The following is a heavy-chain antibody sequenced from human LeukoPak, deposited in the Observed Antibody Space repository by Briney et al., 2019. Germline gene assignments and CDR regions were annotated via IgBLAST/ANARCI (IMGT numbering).Heavy chain of an antibody. Sequence: GGSLRLSCSASGFTFSSYAMTWVRQAPGKGLEWVSSITQSGGTTFYADSVKGRFTISRDNSENTLYLEMNSLRAEDTAVYYCARLGGAGICDYWGQGTLVTVSS. D-gene: IGHD6-19*01. J-gene: IGHJ4*02. CDR2: ITQSGGTT. V-gene: IGHV3-23*01. CDR1: GFTFSSYA. CDR3: ARLGGAGICDY.